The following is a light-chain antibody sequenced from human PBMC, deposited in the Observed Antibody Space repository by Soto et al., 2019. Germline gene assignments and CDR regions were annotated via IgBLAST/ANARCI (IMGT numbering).Light chain of an antibody. Sequence: EIVMTQSPATLSVSPGERATLSCRASQSVSSNLAWYHQKPGQAPRLLIYGASTRATGIPARFSGTGSGTEFTLTISSLQSEDFAVYYCQQYNNGGTFGGGTKVEIK. CDR2: GAS. J-gene: IGKJ4*01. V-gene: IGKV3-15*01. CDR3: QQYNNGGT. CDR1: QSVSSN.